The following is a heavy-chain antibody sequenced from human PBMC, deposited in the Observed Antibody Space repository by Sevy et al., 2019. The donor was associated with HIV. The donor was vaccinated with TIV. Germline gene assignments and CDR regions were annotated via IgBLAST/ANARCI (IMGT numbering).Heavy chain of an antibody. CDR1: GFTFSNYA. CDR3: SRVDEKGLLRLYYFDY. V-gene: IGHV3-30*04. J-gene: IGHJ4*02. Sequence: GGSLRLSCAASGFTFSNYAMHWVRQAPGKGLEWVAVISYDGSNKYYADSVKGRFTISRDNSKTTLYLQMNSLRAEDTAVYYSSRVDEKGLLRLYYFDYWGQGTLVTVSS. CDR2: ISYDGSNK. D-gene: IGHD5-12*01.